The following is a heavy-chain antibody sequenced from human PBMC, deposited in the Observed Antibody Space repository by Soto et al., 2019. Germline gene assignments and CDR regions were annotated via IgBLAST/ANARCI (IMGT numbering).Heavy chain of an antibody. CDR3: ARGYCSSTSCSAYGMDV. CDR2: INAGNGNT. V-gene: IGHV1-3*01. Sequence: ASVKVSCKASGYTFTKYSIHWVRQAPGQGLEWMGWINAGNGNTKYSQKFQGRVTITRDTSATTAYMELSSLRSEETAVYYCARGYCSSTSCSAYGMDVWGQGTTVTVSS. D-gene: IGHD2-2*01. J-gene: IGHJ6*02. CDR1: GYTFTKYS.